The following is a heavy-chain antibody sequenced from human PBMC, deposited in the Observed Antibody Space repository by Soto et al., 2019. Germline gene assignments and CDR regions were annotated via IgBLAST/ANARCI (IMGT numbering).Heavy chain of an antibody. V-gene: IGHV3-30-3*01. J-gene: IGHJ4*02. D-gene: IGHD5-12*01. Sequence: GGSLRLSCAASGFTFSSYAMHWVRQAPGKGLEWVAVISYDGSNKYYADSVKGRFTISRDNSKNTLYLQMNSLRAEDTAVYYCAGDLEDGYITVPDYWGQGTLVTVSS. CDR2: ISYDGSNK. CDR1: GFTFSSYA. CDR3: AGDLEDGYITVPDY.